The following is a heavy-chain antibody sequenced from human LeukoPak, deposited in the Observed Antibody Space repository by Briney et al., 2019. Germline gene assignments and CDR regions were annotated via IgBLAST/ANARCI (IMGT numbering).Heavy chain of an antibody. CDR3: ARSPDYYYMDV. Sequence: SETLSLTCTVSGGSISSDAYYWGWIRQPPGKGLEWIGTIYYTGSTYYNPSLKSRVTISVDTSKNQFSLKLSSVTAADTAVYYCARSPDYYYMDVWGKGTTVTISS. V-gene: IGHV4-39*07. CDR1: GGSISSDAYY. CDR2: IYYTGST. J-gene: IGHJ6*03.